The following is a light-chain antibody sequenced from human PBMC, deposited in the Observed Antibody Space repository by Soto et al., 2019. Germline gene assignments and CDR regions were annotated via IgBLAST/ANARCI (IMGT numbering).Light chain of an antibody. Sequence: QSALTQPPSASGSPGQSVTISCTGTSSDVGAYKYVSWYQQYPGKAPKLMIYEVTNRPSGVPDRFSGSKSGNTASLTVSGVEAEDEAECCCTSYGGNDIWVFGGGTKLTVL. V-gene: IGLV2-8*01. CDR3: TSYGGNDIWV. CDR1: SSDVGAYKY. J-gene: IGLJ3*02. CDR2: EVT.